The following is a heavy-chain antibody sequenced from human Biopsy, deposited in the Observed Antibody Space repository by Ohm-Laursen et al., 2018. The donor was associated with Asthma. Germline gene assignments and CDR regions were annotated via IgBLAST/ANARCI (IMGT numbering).Heavy chain of an antibody. V-gene: IGHV4-30-4*08. Sequence: SQTLSLTCSLSSGSGGYMRSGNYYWGWIRQPPGKGLEWIGFIHYSGSTSYNPSLKGGVTISVDTSKNQLSLKLSSVTAADTAVYYCARASVAASSNWFDPWGQGTLVTVSS. CDR2: IHYSGST. J-gene: IGHJ5*02. CDR3: ARASVAASSNWFDP. D-gene: IGHD6-19*01. CDR1: SGSGGYMRSGNYY.